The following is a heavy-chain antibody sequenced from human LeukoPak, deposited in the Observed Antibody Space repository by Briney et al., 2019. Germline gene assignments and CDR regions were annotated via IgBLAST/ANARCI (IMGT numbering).Heavy chain of an antibody. CDR3: AKDSRRTSGWYYFDY. CDR1: GFTFSSYD. D-gene: IGHD6-19*01. J-gene: IGHJ4*02. CDR2: ISDSGTRT. Sequence: TGGSLRLSCAASGFTFSSYDMGWVRQAPGKWLEWVSAISDSGTRTYFADSVKGRFTISRDNFKNTLHLHMNSLRAEDTAVYYRAKDSRRTSGWYYFDYWGQETLVTVSS. V-gene: IGHV3-23*01.